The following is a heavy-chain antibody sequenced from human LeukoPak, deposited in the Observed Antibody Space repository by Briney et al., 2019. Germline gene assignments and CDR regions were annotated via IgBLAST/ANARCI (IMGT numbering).Heavy chain of an antibody. CDR1: GYTFTSYG. D-gene: IGHD5-12*01. CDR2: ISAYNGNT. Sequence: ASVKVSCKASGYTFTSYGISWVRQAPGQGLEWMGWISAYNGNTNYAQKLQGRVTMTTDTSTSTAYMELRSPRSDDTAVYYCARDSRRGYSGYDRDYWGQGTLVTVSS. CDR3: ARDSRRGYSGYDRDY. V-gene: IGHV1-18*01. J-gene: IGHJ4*02.